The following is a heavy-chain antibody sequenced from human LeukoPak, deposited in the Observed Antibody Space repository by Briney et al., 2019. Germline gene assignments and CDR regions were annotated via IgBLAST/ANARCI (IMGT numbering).Heavy chain of an antibody. Sequence: SETLSLTCTVSGGSISSYYWSWIWQPPGKGLEWIGYIYYSGSTNYNPSLKSRVTISVDTSKNQFSLKLSSVTAADTAVYYCAWSEGDYFDYWGQGTLVTVSS. D-gene: IGHD3-16*01. J-gene: IGHJ4*02. CDR2: IYYSGST. CDR1: GGSISSYY. CDR3: AWSEGDYFDY. V-gene: IGHV4-59*08.